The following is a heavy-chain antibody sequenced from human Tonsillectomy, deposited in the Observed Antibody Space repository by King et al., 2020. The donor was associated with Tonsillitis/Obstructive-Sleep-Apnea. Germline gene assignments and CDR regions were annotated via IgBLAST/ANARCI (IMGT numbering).Heavy chain of an antibody. CDR3: ARYSGYDFSYMDV. J-gene: IGHJ6*03. CDR1: GFTFSYSH. V-gene: IGHV3-11*05. D-gene: IGHD5-12*01. Sequence: VQLVESGGGLVKPGGSLRLSCAASGFTFSYSHISWVRQAPGGGLEWVSYISCSSSDTNYADSVKGRLTLARDNAKNSLCLQMNSLRAEDTSVYYCARYSGYDFSYMDVWGKGTTVTVSS. CDR2: ISCSSSDT.